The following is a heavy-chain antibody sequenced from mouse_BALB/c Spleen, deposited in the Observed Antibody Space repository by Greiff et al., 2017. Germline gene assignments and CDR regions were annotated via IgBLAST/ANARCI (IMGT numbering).Heavy chain of an antibody. J-gene: IGHJ1*01. CDR3: ARGLTTAGYFDV. CDR2: ISYSGST. V-gene: IGHV3-2*02. D-gene: IGHD1-2*01. Sequence: EVKLVESGPGLVKPSQSLSLTCTVTGYSITSDYAWNWIRQFPGNKLEWMGYISYSGSTSYNPSLKSRISITRDTSKNQFFLQLNSVTTEDTATYSCARGLTTAGYFDVWGAGTTVTVSS. CDR1: GYSITSDYA.